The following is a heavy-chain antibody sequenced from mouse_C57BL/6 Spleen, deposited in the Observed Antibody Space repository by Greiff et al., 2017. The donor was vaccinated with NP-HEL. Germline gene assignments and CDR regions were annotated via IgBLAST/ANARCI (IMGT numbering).Heavy chain of an antibody. CDR3: ASPPRYGNWAMDY. CDR2: IWGGGST. Sequence: VQGVESGPGLVQPSQSLSITCTVSGFSLTSYGVHWVRQSPGKGLEWLGVIWGGGSTDYNAAFISRLSISKDNSKSQVFFKMNSLQADDTAIYYCASPPRYGNWAMDYWGQGTSVTVSS. CDR1: GFSLTSYG. D-gene: IGHD2-1*01. J-gene: IGHJ4*01. V-gene: IGHV2-2*01.